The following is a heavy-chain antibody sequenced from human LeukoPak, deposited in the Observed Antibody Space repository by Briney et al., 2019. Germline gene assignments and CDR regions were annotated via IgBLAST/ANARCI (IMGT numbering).Heavy chain of an antibody. CDR3: ARAVTGTSLVDF. J-gene: IGHJ4*02. D-gene: IGHD6-19*01. CDR1: GGSIGGDH. CDR2: ISYTGST. Sequence: SETLSLTCTISGGSIGGDHWSWIRQAPGEGLEWIGYISYTGSTSYNPSLRSRVTISLNTPENQFSLRLTSVTAADTAVYYCARAVTGTSLVDFWGQGTLVAVSS. V-gene: IGHV4-59*08.